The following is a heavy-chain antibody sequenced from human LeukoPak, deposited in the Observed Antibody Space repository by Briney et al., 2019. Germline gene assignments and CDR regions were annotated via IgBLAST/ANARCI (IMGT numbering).Heavy chain of an antibody. V-gene: IGHV4-30-2*01. CDR1: GGSISSGGYS. CDR3: ASSGYYYSFDY. Sequence: SSETLSLTCAVSGGSISSGGYSWSWIRQPPGKDLEWIGYIYHSGSTYYNPSLKSRVTISVDRSKNQFSLKLSSVTAADTAVYYCASSGYYYSFDYWGQGTLVTVSS. J-gene: IGHJ4*02. D-gene: IGHD3-22*01. CDR2: IYHSGST.